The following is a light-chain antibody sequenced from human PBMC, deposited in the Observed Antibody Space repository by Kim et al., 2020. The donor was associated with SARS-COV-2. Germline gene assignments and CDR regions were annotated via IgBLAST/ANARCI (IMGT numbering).Light chain of an antibody. CDR2: QDS. CDR3: QAWDSSTVV. J-gene: IGLJ2*01. Sequence: VSPGQTASITCSGDKLGDKYACWYQQKPGQSPVLAIYQDSKRPSGIPERFSGSNSGNTATLTISGTQAMDEADYYCQAWDSSTVVFGGGTKLTVL. CDR1: KLGDKY. V-gene: IGLV3-1*01.